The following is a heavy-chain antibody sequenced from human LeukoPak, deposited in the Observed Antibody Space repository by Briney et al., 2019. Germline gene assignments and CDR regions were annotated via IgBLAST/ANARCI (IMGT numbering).Heavy chain of an antibody. CDR1: GFIFNNAW. CDR2: INTVGNEK. D-gene: IGHD3-22*01. V-gene: IGHV3-7*01. CDR3: TKDLNHDSSG. J-gene: IGHJ4*02. Sequence: GGSLRLSCEGSGFIFNNAWMSWIRQAPGKGLECVANINTVGNEKYYPDSVKGRFTISRDNAKNSFDLQMNNMRVEDTAIYYCTKDLNHDSSGWGQGTLVTVSS.